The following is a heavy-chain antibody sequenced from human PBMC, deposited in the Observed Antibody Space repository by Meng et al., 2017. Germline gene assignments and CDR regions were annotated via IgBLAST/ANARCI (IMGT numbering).Heavy chain of an antibody. CDR2: IYTSGST. Sequence: SETLSLTCTVSGGSISSVSYYWSWIRQPAGKGLEWIGRIYTSGSTNYNPSLKSRVTISVDTSKNQFSLKLSSVTDADTAVYYCAAEYDILTGYYKGYYFDYWGQGTLVTVSS. D-gene: IGHD3-9*01. J-gene: IGHJ4*02. CDR1: GGSISSVSYY. V-gene: IGHV4-61*02. CDR3: AAEYDILTGYYKGYYFDY.